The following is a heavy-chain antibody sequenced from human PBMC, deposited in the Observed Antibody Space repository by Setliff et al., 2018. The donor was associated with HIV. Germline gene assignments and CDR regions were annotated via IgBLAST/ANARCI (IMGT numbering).Heavy chain of an antibody. Sequence: PSETLSLTCTVSGDPISTYYWSWVRKPPGKGLEWIGYVYISGSTSYSPSLRGRATMSVDPSKNQFSLKFNSVTAADTAIYYCARGNYDTSDYYTNFYYYYMDVWGKGTAVTVSS. D-gene: IGHD3-22*01. CDR1: GDPISTYY. CDR3: ARGNYDTSDYYTNFYYYYMDV. V-gene: IGHV4-59*01. J-gene: IGHJ6*03. CDR2: VYISGST.